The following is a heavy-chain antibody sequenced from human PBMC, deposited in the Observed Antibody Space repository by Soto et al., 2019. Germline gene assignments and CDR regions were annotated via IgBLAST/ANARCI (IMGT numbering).Heavy chain of an antibody. J-gene: IGHJ6*02. V-gene: IGHV4-30-4*01. CDR2: IYYSGST. Sequence: QVQLQESGPGLVKPSQTLSLTCTVSGGSISSGDYYWNWIRQPPGKRLEWIGYIYYSGSTFYNPSLQSRLTISVDMYKNQFSLKLSSVTAADTAVYYCARDFGTYYYDSSGFNGAYYYAVDVWGQGTTVTVSS. CDR3: ARDFGTYYYDSSGFNGAYYYAVDV. D-gene: IGHD3-22*01. CDR1: GGSISSGDYY.